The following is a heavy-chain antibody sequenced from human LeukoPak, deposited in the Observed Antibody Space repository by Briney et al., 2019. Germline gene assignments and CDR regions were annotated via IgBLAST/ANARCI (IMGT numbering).Heavy chain of an antibody. V-gene: IGHV3-23*01. CDR3: ARDLYDYVWGSYRSQPYFDY. CDR2: ISGSGGST. Sequence: GGSLRLSCAASGFTFSSYAMSWVRQAPGKGLEWVSAISGSGGSTYYADSVKGRFTISRDNAKNSLYLQMNSLRAEDTAVYYCARDLYDYVWGSYRSQPYFDYWGQGTLVTVSS. D-gene: IGHD3-16*02. CDR1: GFTFSSYA. J-gene: IGHJ4*02.